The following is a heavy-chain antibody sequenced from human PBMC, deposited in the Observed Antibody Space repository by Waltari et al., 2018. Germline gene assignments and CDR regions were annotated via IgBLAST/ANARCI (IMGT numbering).Heavy chain of an antibody. CDR1: GFTFSGSA. J-gene: IGHJ4*02. Sequence: EVQLVESGGGFVQPGGSLKLSCAASGFTFSGSAMHWVRQASGKGLGWVGRIRSKANSYATAYAASVKGRFTISRDDSKNTAYLQMNSLKTEDTAVYYCTRGITGTSGGYWGQGTLVTVSS. CDR2: IRSKANSYAT. CDR3: TRGITGTSGGY. V-gene: IGHV3-73*01. D-gene: IGHD1-20*01.